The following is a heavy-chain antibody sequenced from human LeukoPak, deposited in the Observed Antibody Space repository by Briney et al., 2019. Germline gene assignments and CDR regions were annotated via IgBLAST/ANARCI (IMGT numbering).Heavy chain of an antibody. V-gene: IGHV3-30*18. CDR2: ISYDGSDK. CDR3: AQGGSEIYYYYHGMDV. Sequence: GGSLRLSCAASGSTFNRFAMHWVRLAPGKGLEWVAVISYDGSDKYYADSVKGRFTISRDNSKNTPYLQMNSLRVGDTAVFYCAQGGSEIYYYYHGMDVWGQGTTVTVSS. CDR1: GSTFNRFA. J-gene: IGHJ6*02. D-gene: IGHD3-10*01.